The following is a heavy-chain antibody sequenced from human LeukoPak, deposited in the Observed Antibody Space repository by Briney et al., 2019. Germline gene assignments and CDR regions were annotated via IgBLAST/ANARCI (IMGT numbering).Heavy chain of an antibody. Sequence: GGSLRLSCAASGFNLSTYGMHWVRQAPGKGLEWVADIWYDGNNKFYADSVKGRFTISRDNSKNTVHLQMYSLRDEDTAVYYCAAAYGEGWFDPWGLGTQVTVST. D-gene: IGHD4-17*01. V-gene: IGHV3-33*01. CDR1: GFNLSTYG. CDR3: AAAYGEGWFDP. J-gene: IGHJ5*02. CDR2: IWYDGNNK.